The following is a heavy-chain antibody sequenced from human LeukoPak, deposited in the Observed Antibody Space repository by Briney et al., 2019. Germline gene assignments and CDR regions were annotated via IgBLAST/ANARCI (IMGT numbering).Heavy chain of an antibody. J-gene: IGHJ4*02. D-gene: IGHD1-20*01. CDR1: GYTFSNYG. Sequence: ASLKVSCKASGYTFSNYGMSWVRQAPGQGLERMGWISGSSDNTNYAQKVQGRVTMTTHTSTSTAYMELRSLRSDDTAVYYCARGGWTITDYDYWGQGTLVTVSS. CDR2: ISGSSDNT. V-gene: IGHV1-18*04. CDR3: ARGGWTITDYDY.